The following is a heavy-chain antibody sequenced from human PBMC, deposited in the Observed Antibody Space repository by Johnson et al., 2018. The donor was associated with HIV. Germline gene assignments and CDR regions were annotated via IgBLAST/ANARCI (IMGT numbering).Heavy chain of an antibody. D-gene: IGHD2-8*02. Sequence: DSVKGRFTISRDNANNTLYLQMNSLRAEDTAVYYCARRGVGYAFDIWGQGTMVTVSS. V-gene: IGHV3-74*01. CDR3: ARRGVGYAFDI. J-gene: IGHJ3*02.